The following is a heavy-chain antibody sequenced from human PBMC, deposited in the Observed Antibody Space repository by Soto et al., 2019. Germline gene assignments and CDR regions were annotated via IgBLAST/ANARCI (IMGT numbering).Heavy chain of an antibody. CDR3: ARGITLPTPLDY. Sequence: GASVKVSCKASGYTFTSYGISWVRQAPGQGLEWMGWISAYNGNTNYAQKLQGRVTITTDTSTSTAYMELSSLRSEDTAVYYCARGITLPTPLDYWGKGTLVTVSS. CDR1: GYTFTSYG. D-gene: IGHD1-20*01. V-gene: IGHV1-18*01. CDR2: ISAYNGNT. J-gene: IGHJ4*02.